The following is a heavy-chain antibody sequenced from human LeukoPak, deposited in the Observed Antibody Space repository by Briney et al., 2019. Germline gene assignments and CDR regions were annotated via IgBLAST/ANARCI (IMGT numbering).Heavy chain of an antibody. CDR2: VSYDGSNQ. D-gene: IGHD3-10*01. V-gene: IGHV3-30-3*01. J-gene: IGHJ4*02. Sequence: GGSLRLSCAASGFTFSDYVMHWVRQAPGKGLEWVAVVSYDGSNQYYADSVKGRFTISRDNSKNTFYLQMNSLRAEDTAVYYCARARGGTSLDYWGQGALVTVSS. CDR3: ARARGGTSLDY. CDR1: GFTFSDYV.